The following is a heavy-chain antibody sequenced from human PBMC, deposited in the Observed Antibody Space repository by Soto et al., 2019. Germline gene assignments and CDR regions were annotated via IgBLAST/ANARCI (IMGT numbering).Heavy chain of an antibody. CDR1: GFTFSSYA. CDR3: VKDRMAFYYGSGTTFDP. D-gene: IGHD3-10*01. CDR2: ISSNGGST. V-gene: IGHV3-64D*06. J-gene: IGHJ5*02. Sequence: PGGSLRLSCSASGFTFSSYAMHWVRQAPGKGLEYVSAISSNGGSTYYADSVKGRFTISRDNSKNTLYLQMSSLRAEDTAVYYCVKDRMAFYYGSGTTFDPWGQGTLVTVSS.